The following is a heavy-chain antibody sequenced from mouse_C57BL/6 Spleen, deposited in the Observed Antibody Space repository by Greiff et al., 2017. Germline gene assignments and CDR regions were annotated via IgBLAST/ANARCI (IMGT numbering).Heavy chain of an antibody. Sequence: EVQLVESGGGLVKPGGSLKLSCAASGFTFSDYGMHWVRQAPEKGLEWVAYISSGSSTIYYADTVKGRFTISRDNAKNTLFLQMTSLRSEDTAMYYCARYYGSNAMDYWGQGTSVTVSS. D-gene: IGHD1-1*01. CDR3: ARYYGSNAMDY. J-gene: IGHJ4*01. CDR2: ISSGSSTI. CDR1: GFTFSDYG. V-gene: IGHV5-17*01.